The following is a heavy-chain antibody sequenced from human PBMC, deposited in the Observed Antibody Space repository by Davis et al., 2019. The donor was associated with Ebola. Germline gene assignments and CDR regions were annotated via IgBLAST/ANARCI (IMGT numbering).Heavy chain of an antibody. CDR1: GGSISSGGDY. J-gene: IGHJ6*02. Sequence: SCTVSGGSISSGGDYWSWIRQHPGKGLEWIGYIYYSGSTYYNPSLTSRVTISVDTSKNQFSLKLTSVTAADTAVYYCAREHLAATTVTDVWGQGTTVTVSS. CDR3: AREHLAATTVTDV. CDR2: IYYSGST. V-gene: IGHV4-31*02. D-gene: IGHD4-11*01.